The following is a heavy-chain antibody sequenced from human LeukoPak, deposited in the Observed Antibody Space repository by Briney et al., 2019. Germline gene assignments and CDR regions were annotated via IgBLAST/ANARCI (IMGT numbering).Heavy chain of an antibody. D-gene: IGHD6-19*01. CDR3: ASHPAVAGKYYFDY. V-gene: IGHV3-23*01. CDR1: RFTFSSYA. Sequence: GGSLRLSCAASRFTFSSYAMSWVRQAPGKGLEWVSAISGSGGSTYYADSVKDRFTISRDNSKNTLYLQMNSLRAEDTAVYYCASHPAVAGKYYFDYWGQGTLVTVSS. CDR2: ISGSGGST. J-gene: IGHJ4*02.